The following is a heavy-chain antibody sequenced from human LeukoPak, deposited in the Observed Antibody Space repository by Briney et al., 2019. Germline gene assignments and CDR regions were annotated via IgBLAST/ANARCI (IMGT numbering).Heavy chain of an antibody. CDR3: ARGGGYSYGSSFYYYYYYMDV. J-gene: IGHJ6*03. Sequence: PSETLSLTCTVSGGSISSSSYYWGWIRQPPGKGLEWIGSIYYSGSTYYNPSLKSRVTISVDTSKNQFSLKLSSVTAADTAVYYCARGGGYSYGSSFYYYYYYMDVWGKGTTVTISS. CDR1: GGSISSSSYY. CDR2: IYYSGST. V-gene: IGHV4-39*07. D-gene: IGHD5-18*01.